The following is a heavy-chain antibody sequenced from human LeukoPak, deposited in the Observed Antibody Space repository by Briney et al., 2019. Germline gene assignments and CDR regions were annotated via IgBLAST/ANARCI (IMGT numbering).Heavy chain of an antibody. CDR2: ISGSGDST. V-gene: IGHV3-23*01. CDR1: GFTFSSYA. D-gene: IGHD6-13*01. Sequence: GGSLRLSCAASGFTFSSYAMSWVRQAPGKGLEWVSGISGSGDSTYYADSVKGRFTISRDNSKNTLYLQMNTLRADDTAVYYCAKDHGSSDWYYFDYWGQGTLVTVSS. CDR3: AKDHGSSDWYYFDY. J-gene: IGHJ4*02.